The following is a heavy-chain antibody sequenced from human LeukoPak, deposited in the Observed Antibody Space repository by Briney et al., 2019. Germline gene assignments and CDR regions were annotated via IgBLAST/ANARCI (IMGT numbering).Heavy chain of an antibody. Sequence: ASVKVSCKASGYTFSNYAIHWVRQAPGQRPEWMGWVNTGTGNTRYSEKFQGRVTMTRDTSTSTVYMELSSLRSEDTAVYYCARDRRDGYITLDYWGQGTLVTVSS. CDR3: ARDRRDGYITLDY. CDR2: VNTGTGNT. J-gene: IGHJ4*02. CDR1: GYTFSNYA. D-gene: IGHD5-24*01. V-gene: IGHV1-3*04.